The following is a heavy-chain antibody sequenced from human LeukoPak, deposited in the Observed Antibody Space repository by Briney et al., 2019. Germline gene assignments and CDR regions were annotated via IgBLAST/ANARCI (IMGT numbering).Heavy chain of an antibody. Sequence: ASVKVSCKTSGYSFTDYYMHWVRQAPGQGLEWMGWISAYNGNTNYAQKLQGRVTMTTDTSTSTAYMELRSLRSDDTAVYYCARDGAYYDSSGYPDYWGQGTLVTVSS. D-gene: IGHD3-22*01. J-gene: IGHJ4*02. CDR3: ARDGAYYDSSGYPDY. CDR1: GYSFTDYY. CDR2: ISAYNGNT. V-gene: IGHV1-18*01.